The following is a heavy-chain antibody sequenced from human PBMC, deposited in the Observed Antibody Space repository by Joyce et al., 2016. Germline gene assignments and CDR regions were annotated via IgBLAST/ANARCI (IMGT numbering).Heavy chain of an antibody. D-gene: IGHD2-2*01. J-gene: IGHJ4*02. CDR3: AEFRTPFDY. CDR2: IKQDGSEK. CDR1: GFTFSNFW. Sequence: EVQLVESGGGLVQPGGSLRLSCEVSGFTFSNFWMTWVRQATGKGLEGVANIKQDGSEKYYVSSVKGRFTISRDKAKNSLYLRMNSLRVEDTVVYYCAEFRTPFDYWGQGTLVTVSS. V-gene: IGHV3-7*01.